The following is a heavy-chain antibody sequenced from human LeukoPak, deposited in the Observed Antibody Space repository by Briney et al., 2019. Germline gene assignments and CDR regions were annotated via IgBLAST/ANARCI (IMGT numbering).Heavy chain of an antibody. Sequence: ASVTVSCKASGYTFTSYDINWVRQAPGQGLEWMGWMNPNSGNTGYAQKFQGRVTMTRNTSISTAYMELSSLRSEDTAVYYCARAVRGYRTHNWFDPWGQGTLVTVSS. V-gene: IGHV1-8*01. CDR1: GYTFTSYD. CDR3: ARAVRGYRTHNWFDP. CDR2: MNPNSGNT. D-gene: IGHD5-18*01. J-gene: IGHJ5*02.